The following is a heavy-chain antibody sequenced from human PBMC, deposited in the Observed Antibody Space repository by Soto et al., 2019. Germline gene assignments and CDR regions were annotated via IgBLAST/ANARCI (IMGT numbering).Heavy chain of an antibody. CDR2: INEDSSYI. J-gene: IGHJ6*03. CDR3: VRDFGWYFRSGYMDV. D-gene: IGHD3-3*01. V-gene: IGHV3-21*02. Sequence: EVQLVESGGGLVKPGGPLKLSFAASGFNLVSITMTWVRKAPGKGLEWVSSINEDSSYIYYAHSLRGRFTISRDNAKESLYLQMNSLRAEDTAVYYCVRDFGWYFRSGYMDVWGDGATVTVSS. CDR1: GFNLVSIT.